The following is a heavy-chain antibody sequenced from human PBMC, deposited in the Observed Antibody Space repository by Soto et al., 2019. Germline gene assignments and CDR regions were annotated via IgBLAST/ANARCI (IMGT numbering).Heavy chain of an antibody. Sequence: SETLSLTCTVSGGSIISGGDYWIWIRQHPGKGLEWIGYIYYSGSTYYNPSLKSRVTISVDTSKNQFSLKLSSVTAADTAVYYCARDDSSGYYQSNAAFDIWGQGTMVTASS. CDR3: ARDDSSGYYQSNAAFDI. V-gene: IGHV4-31*03. D-gene: IGHD3-22*01. J-gene: IGHJ3*02. CDR1: GGSIISGGDY. CDR2: IYYSGST.